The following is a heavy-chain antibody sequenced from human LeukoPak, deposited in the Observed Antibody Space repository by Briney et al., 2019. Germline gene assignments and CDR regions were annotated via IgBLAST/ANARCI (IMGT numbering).Heavy chain of an antibody. D-gene: IGHD7-27*01. CDR1: GGSISTFY. V-gene: IGHV4-59*01. CDR3: ARVSRPWGPDAFDI. CDR2: IYSTGST. J-gene: IGHJ3*02. Sequence: PSETLSLTCTVSGGSISTFYWSWIRQPPGKGLEWIGYIYSTGSTNYNPSLKSRVTMSVDTSRNQFSLKLSSVTAADTAVYYCARVSRPWGPDAFDIWGQGTMVTVSS.